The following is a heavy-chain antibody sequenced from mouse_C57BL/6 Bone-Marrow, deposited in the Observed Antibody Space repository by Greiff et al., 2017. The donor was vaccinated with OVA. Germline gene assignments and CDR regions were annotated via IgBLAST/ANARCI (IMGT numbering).Heavy chain of an antibody. Sequence: EVKLMESGGGLVKPGGSLKLSCAASGFTFSDYGMHWVRQAPEKGLEWVAYISSGSSTIYYADTVKGRFTISRDNAKNTLFLQMTSLRSEDTAMYYCARHYGSSYRYFDIWGTGTTVTVSS. CDR1: GFTFSDYG. J-gene: IGHJ1*03. V-gene: IGHV5-17*01. D-gene: IGHD1-1*01. CDR3: ARHYGSSYRYFDI. CDR2: ISSGSSTI.